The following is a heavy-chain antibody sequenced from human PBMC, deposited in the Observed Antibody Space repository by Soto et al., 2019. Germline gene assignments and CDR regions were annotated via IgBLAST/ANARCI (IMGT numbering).Heavy chain of an antibody. V-gene: IGHV3-23*01. Sequence: PGGSLRLSCAASGFTFSSYAMSWVRQAPGKGLEWVSAISGSGGSTYYADSVKGRFTISRDNSKNTLYPQMNSLRAEDTAVYYCAKDNENYGDSFDYWGQGTLVTVSS. CDR2: ISGSGGST. CDR1: GFTFSSYA. J-gene: IGHJ4*02. CDR3: AKDNENYGDSFDY. D-gene: IGHD4-17*01.